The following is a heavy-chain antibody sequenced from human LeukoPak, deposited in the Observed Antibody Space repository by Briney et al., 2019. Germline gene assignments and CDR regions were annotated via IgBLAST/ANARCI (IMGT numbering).Heavy chain of an antibody. V-gene: IGHV4-59*08. J-gene: IGHJ3*02. CDR1: GGSMNSCY. Sequence: PSETLSLTCTVSGGSMNSCYWTWIRQPPGKELEWIGYIYNSGSTNYNPSLKSRVTISTDTSKKQFSLRVSSVTAADTAVYYCARRLRIEGGTRRGDAPDMWGQGTMVTVSS. CDR3: ARRLRIEGGTRRGDAPDM. D-gene: IGHD1-26*01. CDR2: IYNSGST.